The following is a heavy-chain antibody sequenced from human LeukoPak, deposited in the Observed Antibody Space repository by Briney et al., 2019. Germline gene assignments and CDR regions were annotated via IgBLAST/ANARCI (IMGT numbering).Heavy chain of an antibody. CDR1: GFTFSDYY. V-gene: IGHV3-49*03. J-gene: IGHJ6*02. Sequence: PGGSLRLSCAASGFTFSDYYMSWIRQAPGKGLEWVGFIRSKAYGGTTEYAASVKGRFTISRDDSKSIAYLQMNSLKTEDTAVYYCTRDVFDIVVVPAAMPEYYYGMDVWGQGTTVTVSS. CDR3: TRDVFDIVVVPAAMPEYYYGMDV. D-gene: IGHD2-2*01. CDR2: IRSKAYGGTT.